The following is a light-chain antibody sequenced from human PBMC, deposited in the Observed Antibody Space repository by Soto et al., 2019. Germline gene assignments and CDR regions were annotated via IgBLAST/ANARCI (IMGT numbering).Light chain of an antibody. CDR1: SSDVGGYKY. Sequence: QSALTQPASVSGSPGQSITISCTRTSSDVGGYKYVSWYQQHPGKAPKLMIYDVSNRPSGVSNRFSGSKSGNTASLTISGLQAEDEADYYCSSYTSSSTVVFGGGTKLTVL. CDR2: DVS. J-gene: IGLJ2*01. CDR3: SSYTSSSTVV. V-gene: IGLV2-14*01.